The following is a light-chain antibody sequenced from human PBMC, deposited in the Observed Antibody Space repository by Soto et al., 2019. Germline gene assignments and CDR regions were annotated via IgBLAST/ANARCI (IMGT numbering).Light chain of an antibody. J-gene: IGKJ1*01. CDR3: QQCYSTPRT. CDR1: QSISSY. CDR2: AAS. Sequence: DIQMTQSPSSLSASVGDRVTITCRASQSISSYLNWYQQKPGKAPKLLIYAASSLQSGVPSRFSGSGSATDFTLTISSLQPEDFATYYCQQCYSTPRTFGQAPKVEIK. V-gene: IGKV1-39*01.